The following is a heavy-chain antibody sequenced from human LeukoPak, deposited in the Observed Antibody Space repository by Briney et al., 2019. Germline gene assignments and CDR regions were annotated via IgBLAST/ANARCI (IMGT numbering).Heavy chain of an antibody. CDR3: ARHRPYSSSWYYDY. CDR2: ISYGGTT. V-gene: IGHV4-39*01. Sequence: SETLSLTCTVSGGSITSGIYCWGWIRRSPGKGLEWIGSISYGGTTYYNPPLKSRVTISADTSKNQFSLQLTSVTAADTAVYYCARHRPYSSSWYYDYWGQGTLVTVSS. D-gene: IGHD6-13*01. CDR1: GGSITSGIYC. J-gene: IGHJ4*02.